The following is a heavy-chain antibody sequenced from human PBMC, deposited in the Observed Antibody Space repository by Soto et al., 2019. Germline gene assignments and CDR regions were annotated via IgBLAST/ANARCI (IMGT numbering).Heavy chain of an antibody. CDR3: ARYCSGGTCHNGVTDY. V-gene: IGHV1-18*01. CDR1: GYTLITYG. CDR2: INTYNGSS. D-gene: IGHD2-15*01. J-gene: IGHJ4*02. Sequence: SVKVSCKASGYTLITYGITGVAQAALQGRDGMGWINTYNGSSKYGSKVQGRVTITRDTSTNTAYMELRSLRSDDTAVYYCARYCSGGTCHNGVTDYWGQGTLVTVSS.